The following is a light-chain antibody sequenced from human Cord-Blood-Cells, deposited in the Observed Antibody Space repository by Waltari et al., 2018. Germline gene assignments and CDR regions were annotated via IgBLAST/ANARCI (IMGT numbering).Light chain of an antibody. Sequence: QSALTQPASVSGSPGQSITISCTGTSSDVGSYNLVSWYPQHPGTAPKLMIYEGSKLPSGVSNRFSGSKSGNTASLTISGLQAEDEADYYCCSYAGSSTYVVFGGGTKLTVL. CDR3: CSYAGSSTYVV. J-gene: IGLJ2*01. CDR2: EGS. CDR1: SSDVGSYNL. V-gene: IGLV2-23*01.